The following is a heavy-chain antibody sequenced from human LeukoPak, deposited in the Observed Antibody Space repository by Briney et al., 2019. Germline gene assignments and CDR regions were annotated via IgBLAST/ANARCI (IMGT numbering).Heavy chain of an antibody. V-gene: IGHV4-59*01. CDR2: GSYSGNT. Sequence: SETLSLTCTVSGVSISSYYWTWIRQSPGKGLEWIWYGSYSGNTRYNPSLKSRVTISLDTSKNQFSLRLTSVTATDTAVYYCARDPKAAGSYDYWGQGILVTVSS. CDR1: GVSISSYY. CDR3: ARDPKAAGSYDY. D-gene: IGHD6-13*01. J-gene: IGHJ4*02.